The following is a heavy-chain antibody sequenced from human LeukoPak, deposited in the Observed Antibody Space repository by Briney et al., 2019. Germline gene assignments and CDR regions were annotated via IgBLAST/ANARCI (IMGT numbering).Heavy chain of an antibody. CDR2: IYTSGST. CDR1: GGSISSGSYY. CDR3: ARDHPLVVPPNYYYYMDV. V-gene: IGHV4-61*02. D-gene: IGHD2-2*01. Sequence: SETLSLTCTVSGGSISSGSYYWSWIRQPAGKGLEWIGRIYTSGSTNYNPSLKSRVTISVDTSKNQFSLKLSSVTAADTAVYYCARDHPLVVPPNYYYYMDVWGKGTTVTVSS. J-gene: IGHJ6*03.